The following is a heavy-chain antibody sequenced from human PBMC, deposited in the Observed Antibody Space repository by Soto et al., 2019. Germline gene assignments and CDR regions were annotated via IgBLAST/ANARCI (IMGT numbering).Heavy chain of an antibody. V-gene: IGHV5-51*01. CDR2: IYPNDADT. CDR3: ARVPSVVTPGNDYFGVDV. J-gene: IGHJ6*02. CDR1: GYSFTYYW. Sequence: GESLKISCKGSGYSFTYYWIAWVRQRPGKDLEWMGIIYPNDADTRYNPAFQGQVTISADKSISTAYLQWTSLKTSDTAMYYCARVPSVVTPGNDYFGVDVWGQGTTVTVSS. D-gene: IGHD2-15*01.